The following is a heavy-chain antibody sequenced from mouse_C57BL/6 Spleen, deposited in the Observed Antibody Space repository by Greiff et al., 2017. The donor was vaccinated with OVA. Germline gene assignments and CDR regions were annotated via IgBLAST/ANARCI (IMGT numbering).Heavy chain of an antibody. J-gene: IGHJ3*01. Sequence: VKLVESGAELVRPGASVTLSCKASGYTFTDYEMHWVKQTPVHGLEWIGAIDPETGGTAYNQKFKGKAILTADKSSSTAYMELRSLTSEDSAVYYCTRGFYYGSTWFAYWGQGTLVTVSA. CDR2: IDPETGGT. V-gene: IGHV1-15*01. CDR3: TRGFYYGSTWFAY. CDR1: GYTFTDYE. D-gene: IGHD1-1*01.